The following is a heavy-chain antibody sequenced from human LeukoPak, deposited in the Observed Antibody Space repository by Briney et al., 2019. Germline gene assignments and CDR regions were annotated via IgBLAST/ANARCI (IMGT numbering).Heavy chain of an antibody. CDR3: AREIKKWELYFDY. CDR1: GGTFSSYA. D-gene: IGHD1-26*01. J-gene: IGHJ4*02. Sequence: GASVKVSCKASGGTFSSYAISWVRQAPGQGLEWMGWINPNSGGTNYAQKFQGRVTMTRDTSISTAYMELSRLRSDDTAVYYCAREIKKWELYFDYGGQGTLVTVSS. V-gene: IGHV1-2*02. CDR2: INPNSGGT.